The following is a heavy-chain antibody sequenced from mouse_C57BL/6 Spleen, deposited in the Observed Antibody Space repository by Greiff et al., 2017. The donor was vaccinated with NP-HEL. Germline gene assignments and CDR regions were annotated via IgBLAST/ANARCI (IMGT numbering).Heavy chain of an antibody. D-gene: IGHD2-5*01. CDR3: ARSGYSNSDY. V-gene: IGHV1-43*01. CDR1: GYSFTGYY. J-gene: IGHJ2*01. Sequence: EVKLQQSGPELVKPGASVKISCKASGYSFTGYYMHWVKQSSEKSLEWIGEINPSTGGTSYNQKFKGKATLTVDKSSSTAYMQLKSLTSEDSAVYYCARSGYSNSDYWGQGTTLTVSS. CDR2: INPSTGGT.